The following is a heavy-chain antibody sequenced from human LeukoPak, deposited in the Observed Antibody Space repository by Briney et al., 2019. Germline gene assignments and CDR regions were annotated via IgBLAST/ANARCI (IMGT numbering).Heavy chain of an antibody. V-gene: IGHV4-4*02. CDR3: AREGGPYRPLDY. CDR1: GGSISNTNW. J-gene: IGHJ4*02. CDR2: VNLQGST. Sequence: KPSETLSLTCGVSGGSISNTNWWTWVRQPPGKGLEWIGEVNLQGSTNYNPSLKSRVAISVDKSENHISLKLTFVTAADTAVYYCAREGGPYRPLDYSGQGTLVTVAS.